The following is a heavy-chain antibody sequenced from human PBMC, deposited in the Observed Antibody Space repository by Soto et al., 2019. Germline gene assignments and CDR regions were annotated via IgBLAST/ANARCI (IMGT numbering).Heavy chain of an antibody. CDR1: GYTFTGFY. J-gene: IGHJ4*02. Sequence: QVQLVQSGAEVKKPGASVKVSCKASGYTFTGFYMHWVRQAPGQWLEWIGWINPNSGDTEYAQNFQGWVTMTRDTSISTAYMELRRLRSDDTAVYYCATGGSTVTREFDYWGQGTLVSVSS. V-gene: IGHV1-2*04. CDR3: ATGGSTVTREFDY. CDR2: INPNSGDT. D-gene: IGHD4-17*01.